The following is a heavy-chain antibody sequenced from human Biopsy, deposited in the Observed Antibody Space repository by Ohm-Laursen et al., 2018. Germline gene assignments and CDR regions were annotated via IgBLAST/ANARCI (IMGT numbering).Heavy chain of an antibody. CDR1: GFTFSSYA. D-gene: IGHD2-15*01. CDR2: ISGNSDII. J-gene: IGHJ3*02. V-gene: IGHV3-23*01. Sequence: SLRLSCAASGFTFSSYAMTWFHQAPGKGLEWVSTISGNSDIIYDTDSVKGRFTISRDNSKNTLYLQMNSLRAEDTAVYYCAKGQVVVGAFDIWGQGTVVTVSS. CDR3: AKGQVVVGAFDI.